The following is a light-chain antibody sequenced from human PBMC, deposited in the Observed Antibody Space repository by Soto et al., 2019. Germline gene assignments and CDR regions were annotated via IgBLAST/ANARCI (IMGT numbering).Light chain of an antibody. Sequence: EIVLTQSPGTLSLSPGERATLCCRASQSVDSSYLAWYQQKPGQAPRLLIYGASSRATGIPDRFSGSGSGTDFTLTISRLEPEDFAVYYCQQYGSSPYTFGQGTKLEIK. CDR3: QQYGSSPYT. V-gene: IGKV3-20*01. CDR2: GAS. J-gene: IGKJ2*01. CDR1: QSVDSSY.